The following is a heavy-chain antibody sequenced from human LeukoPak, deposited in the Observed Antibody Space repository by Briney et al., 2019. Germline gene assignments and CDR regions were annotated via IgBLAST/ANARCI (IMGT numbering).Heavy chain of an antibody. CDR1: GFTFSSYA. V-gene: IGHV3-23*01. Sequence: GGSLRLSCAASGFTFSSYAMSWVRQAPGKGLEWVSAISGSGGSTYYADSVKGRFTISRDNSKNTLYLQMNSLRAEDTAVYYCAKAGVDYGDPDDDHWGQGTLVTVSS. CDR3: AKAGVDYGDPDDDH. J-gene: IGHJ4*02. CDR2: ISGSGGST. D-gene: IGHD4-17*01.